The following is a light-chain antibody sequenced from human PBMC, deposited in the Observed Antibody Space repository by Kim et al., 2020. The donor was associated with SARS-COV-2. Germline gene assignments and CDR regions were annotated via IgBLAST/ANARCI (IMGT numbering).Light chain of an antibody. J-gene: IGLJ2*01. V-gene: IGLV2-14*01. CDR2: DVS. CDR1: SSDVGGYNY. Sequence: QSALTQPASVSGSPGQSITISCTGTSSDVGGYNYVSWYQQHPGKAPKLMIYDVSKRPSGVSNRFSGSKSGNTASLTISGLQAEDEADYYCSSYTSSSSVVCGGGTQLTV. CDR3: SSYTSSSSVV.